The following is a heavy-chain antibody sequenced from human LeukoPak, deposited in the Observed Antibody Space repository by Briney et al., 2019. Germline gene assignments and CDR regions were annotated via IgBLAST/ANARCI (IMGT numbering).Heavy chain of an antibody. J-gene: IGHJ4*02. CDR3: ARRNSWYGLDH. CDR2: ISWNSANI. CDR1: GFTFDEYA. D-gene: IGHD6-13*01. V-gene: IGHV3-9*01. Sequence: GGSLRLSCVASGFTFDEYAMHWVRQVPGKGLEWVSGISWNSANIVYADSVKGRFTVYRDNAKTSLYLQMNSLSGDDTALYYCARRNSWYGLDHWGPGTLVSVSS.